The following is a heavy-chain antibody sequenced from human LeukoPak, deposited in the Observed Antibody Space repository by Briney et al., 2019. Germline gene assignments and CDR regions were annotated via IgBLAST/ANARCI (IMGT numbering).Heavy chain of an antibody. CDR1: GGSISTSSYY. Sequence: PSETLSLTCTASGGSISTSSYYWDWIRQSPGKGLEWIGTIFYSGSTYYNPSLKSRVTISIGTSRNEFSLKLSSVTAADTAVYYCARQLPTRIKNYGMDVWGQGTTVTDSS. J-gene: IGHJ6*02. CDR3: ARQLPTRIKNYGMDV. CDR2: IFYSGST. V-gene: IGHV4-39*01. D-gene: IGHD2-15*01.